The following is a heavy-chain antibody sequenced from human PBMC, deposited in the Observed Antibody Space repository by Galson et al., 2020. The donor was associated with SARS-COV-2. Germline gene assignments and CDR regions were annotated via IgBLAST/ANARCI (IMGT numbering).Heavy chain of an antibody. V-gene: IGHV4-30-2*01. CDR3: ARAGDSSGYYYRGLGRVEHIDAFDI. D-gene: IGHD3-22*01. CDR2: IYHSGST. J-gene: IGHJ3*02. CDR1: GGSISSGGYS. Sequence: SETLSLTCAVSGGSISSGGYSWSWIRQPPGKGLEWIGYIYHSGSTYYNPSLKSRVTISVVRSKNQFSLKLSSVTAADTAVYYCARAGDSSGYYYRGLGRVEHIDAFDIWGQGTMVTVSS.